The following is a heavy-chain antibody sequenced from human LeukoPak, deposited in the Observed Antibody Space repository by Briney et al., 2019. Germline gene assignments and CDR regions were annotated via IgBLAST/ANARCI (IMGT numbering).Heavy chain of an antibody. CDR2: IHIVGNT. J-gene: IGHJ6*03. CDR1: GFNVSANY. V-gene: IGHV3-66*01. Sequence: GGSLRLSSEAYGFNVSANYMSWVRQAPGKGLEWVSVIHIVGNTYYTHSFKGRFTISRDNSNNTLCLQMNSLRAEDTAVYYCARAFSNYYHMDVWGKGTTVIVSS. CDR3: ARAFSNYYHMDV.